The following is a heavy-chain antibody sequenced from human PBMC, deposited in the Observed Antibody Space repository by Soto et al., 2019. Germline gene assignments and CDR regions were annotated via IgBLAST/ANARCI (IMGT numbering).Heavy chain of an antibody. J-gene: IGHJ3*02. CDR3: AGRRNTTVPGYGAFDI. D-gene: IGHD4-17*01. V-gene: IGHV1-18*01. CDR2: ISAYNGNT. CDR1: GYTFTSYG. Sequence: ASVKVSCKASGYTFTSYGISWVRQAPGQGLEWMGWISAYNGNTNYAQKLQGRVTMTTDTSTSTAYMELRSLRSDDTAVYYCAGRRNTTVPGYGAFDIWGQGTMVTVSS.